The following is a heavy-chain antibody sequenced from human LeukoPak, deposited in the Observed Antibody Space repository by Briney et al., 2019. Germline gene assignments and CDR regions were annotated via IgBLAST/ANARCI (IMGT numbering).Heavy chain of an antibody. V-gene: IGHV1-8*01. J-gene: IGHJ4*02. CDR3: ASGYLSGSTYYFDY. Sequence: ASVKVSCKASGYTFTSYDINWVRQATGQGLEWMGWMNPNSGNTNYAQKLQGRVTMTTDTSTSTAYMELRSLRSDDTAVYYCASGYLSGSTYYFDYWGQGTLVTVSS. CDR2: MNPNSGNT. D-gene: IGHD1-26*01. CDR1: GYTFTSYD.